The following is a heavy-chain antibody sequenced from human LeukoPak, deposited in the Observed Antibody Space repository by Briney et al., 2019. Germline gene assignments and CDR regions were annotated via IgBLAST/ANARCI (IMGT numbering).Heavy chain of an antibody. D-gene: IGHD6-6*01. CDR3: ARRGSSSSHWFDP. Sequence: SVKVSCKASGGTFSSYAISWVRQAPGQGLEWMGGIIPIFGAANYAQKFQGRVTITTDESTSTAYMELSSLRSEDTAVYYCARRGSSSSHWFDPWGQGTLVTVSS. CDR1: GGTFSSYA. CDR2: IIPIFGAA. J-gene: IGHJ5*02. V-gene: IGHV1-69*05.